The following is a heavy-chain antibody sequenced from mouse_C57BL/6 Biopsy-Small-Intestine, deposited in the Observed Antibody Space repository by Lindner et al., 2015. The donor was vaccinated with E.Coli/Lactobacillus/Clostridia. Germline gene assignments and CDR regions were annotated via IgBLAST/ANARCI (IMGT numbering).Heavy chain of an antibody. CDR2: IYPRSGNT. Sequence: VQLQESGAELARPGASVKLSCKASGYTFTSYGISWVKQRTGQGLEWIGEIYPRSGNTYYNEKFKGKATLTADKSSSTAYMELRSLTSEDSAVYYCARADYSNWGGFAYWGQGTLVTVSA. CDR3: ARADYSNWGGFAY. CDR1: GYTFTSYG. J-gene: IGHJ3*01. D-gene: IGHD2-5*01. V-gene: IGHV1-81*01.